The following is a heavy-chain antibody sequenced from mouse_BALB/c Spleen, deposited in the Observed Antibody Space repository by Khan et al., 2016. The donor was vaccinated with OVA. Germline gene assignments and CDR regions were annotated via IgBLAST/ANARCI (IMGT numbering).Heavy chain of an antibody. CDR2: INPRSGYT. CDR1: GYTFTSNT. D-gene: IGHD1-2*01. V-gene: IGHV1-4*01. J-gene: IGHJ4*01. Sequence: QVQLQQSGAELARPWASVRMSCKASGYTFTSNTMHWVKKRPGQGLEWIGYINPRSGYTNFNQNFKDKATLTADKSSSTAYMQLSSLTSEDSAVYYCARRTAGYTMDYWGQGTSVTVSS. CDR3: ARRTAGYTMDY.